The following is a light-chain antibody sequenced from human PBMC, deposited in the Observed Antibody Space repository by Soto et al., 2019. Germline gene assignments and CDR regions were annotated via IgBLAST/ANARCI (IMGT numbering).Light chain of an antibody. Sequence: DIQMTQSPSSLSASVGDRVTITCRASQSISSYLNWYQQKPGKAPKLLIYAASSLQSGVPSRFSCSGSGTDFTLTISSLQTEDFATYYCQQSYSTPPITFGQGTQLEIK. CDR2: AAS. CDR3: QQSYSTPPIT. CDR1: QSISSY. J-gene: IGKJ5*01. V-gene: IGKV1-39*01.